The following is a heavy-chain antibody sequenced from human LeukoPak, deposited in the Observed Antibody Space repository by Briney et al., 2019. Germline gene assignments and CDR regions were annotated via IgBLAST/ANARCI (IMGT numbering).Heavy chain of an antibody. CDR2: INTDGSIT. D-gene: IGHD3-10*01. CDR1: GFTFSDYW. Sequence: GGSLRLSCAASGFTFSDYWIHWVRQAPGKGLVWVSRINTDGSITNYADSVKGRFSISRDNAKNTLYLQMSSLRAEDTAVYYCARDRGPRTGFMVREAYDYWGQGTMVTVSS. J-gene: IGHJ3*01. V-gene: IGHV3-74*01. CDR3: ARDRGPRTGFMVREAYDY.